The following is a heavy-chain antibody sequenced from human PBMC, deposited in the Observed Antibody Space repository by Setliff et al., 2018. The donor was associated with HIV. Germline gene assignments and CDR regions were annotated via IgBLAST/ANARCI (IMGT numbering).Heavy chain of an antibody. D-gene: IGHD3-3*01. CDR2: INPSGGST. CDR1: GYTFTSYY. CDR3: AIPRITLFGVVIRAFDY. Sequence: ASVKVSCKASGYTFTSYYIHWVRQAPGQGLEWMGRINPSGGSTSYAQKFQGRVTMTRDSSTSTVYMELSSLRSDDTAVYYCAIPRITLFGVVIRAFDYWGQGTLVTVSS. J-gene: IGHJ4*02. V-gene: IGHV1-46*01.